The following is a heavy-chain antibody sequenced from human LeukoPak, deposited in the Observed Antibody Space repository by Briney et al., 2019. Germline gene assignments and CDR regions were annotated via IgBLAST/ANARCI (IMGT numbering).Heavy chain of an antibody. CDR1: GFTFSSYA. D-gene: IGHD2-2*01. Sequence: GGSLRLSCAASGFTFSSYAMTWVRQAPGKGLEWVSAISGSGVSTYYADSVKGRFTISRDNSKNTLYLQMSSLRAEGTAVYYCAKDYRYCTSTSCYGDDAFDIWGQGTMVTVSS. J-gene: IGHJ3*02. CDR3: AKDYRYCTSTSCYGDDAFDI. CDR2: ISGSGVST. V-gene: IGHV3-23*01.